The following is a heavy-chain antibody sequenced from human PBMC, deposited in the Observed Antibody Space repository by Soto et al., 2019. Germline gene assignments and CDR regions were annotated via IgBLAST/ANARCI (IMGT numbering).Heavy chain of an antibody. CDR1: GGSFSCYY. CDR3: ARASSSWYYYYGMDV. J-gene: IGHJ6*02. Sequence: PSETLSLTCAVYGGSFSCYYWIWIRQPPGKGLEWIGEINHSGSTNYNPSLKSRVTISVDTSKNQFSLKLSSVTAADTAVYYCARASSSWYYYYGMDVWGQGTTVTVSS. D-gene: IGHD6-13*01. V-gene: IGHV4-34*01. CDR2: INHSGST.